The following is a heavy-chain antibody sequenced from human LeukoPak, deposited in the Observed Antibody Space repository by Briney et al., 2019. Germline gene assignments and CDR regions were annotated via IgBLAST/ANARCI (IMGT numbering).Heavy chain of an antibody. CDR2: INPNSGGT. Sequence: GASVKVACKASGYIFTSYYIHWVRQAPGQGLEWIGWINPNSGGTNYAQKFQGRVTVTRDTSTSTVYMELSRLRYDDTAVYYCARDAVDRRRDGWFDPWGQGTLVTVSS. J-gene: IGHJ5*02. CDR1: GYIFTSYY. D-gene: IGHD3-10*01. CDR3: ARDAVDRRRDGWFDP. V-gene: IGHV1-2*02.